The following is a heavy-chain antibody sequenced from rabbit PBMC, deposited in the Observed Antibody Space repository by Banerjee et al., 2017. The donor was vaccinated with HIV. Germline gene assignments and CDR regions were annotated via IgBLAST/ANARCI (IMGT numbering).Heavy chain of an antibody. CDR3: VRETETYAAYAGYGYFEGYQFNL. CDR1: GIDLSSDSH. J-gene: IGHJ4*01. Sequence: QEQPVESGGGLVKPGGTLTLTCKASGIDLSSDSHMWWVRQAPGKGLEWIACIYTGSSGSTYYASWAKGRFTISKASSTTVTLQMTSLTAADTATYFCVRETETYAAYAGYGYFEGYQFNLWGPGTLVTVS. V-gene: IGHV1S45*01. D-gene: IGHD8-1*01. CDR2: IYTGSSGST.